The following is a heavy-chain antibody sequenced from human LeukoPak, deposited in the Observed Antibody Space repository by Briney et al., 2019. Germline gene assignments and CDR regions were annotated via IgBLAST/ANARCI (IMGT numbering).Heavy chain of an antibody. J-gene: IGHJ4*02. D-gene: IGHD6-19*01. CDR2: IYNGGST. V-gene: IGHV3-66*01. CDR1: GFTVSSNY. CDR3: ARASQWLAFDY. Sequence: PEGSLRLSCAASGFTVSSNYMSWVRQAPGKGLEWVSVIYNGGSTKYADSVKGRFTISRDNSENTLYLQMNSLRDEDTAVYFCARASQWLAFDYWGQGTLVTVSS.